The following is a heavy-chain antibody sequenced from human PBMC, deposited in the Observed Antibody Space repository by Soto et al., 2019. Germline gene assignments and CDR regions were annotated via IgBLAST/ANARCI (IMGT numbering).Heavy chain of an antibody. J-gene: IGHJ4*02. CDR3: ARVSIVGALVPDY. CDR1: GFTVSSKY. V-gene: IGHV3-66*01. D-gene: IGHD1-26*01. CDR2: IYSGGST. Sequence: EVQLVESGGGLVQPGGSLRLSCAASGFTVSSKYMSWVRQAPGKGLEWVSVIYSGGSTYYADSVKGRFTISRDNSKNTLYLQMNSLRAEDTAVYYCARVSIVGALVPDYWGQGTLVTVSS.